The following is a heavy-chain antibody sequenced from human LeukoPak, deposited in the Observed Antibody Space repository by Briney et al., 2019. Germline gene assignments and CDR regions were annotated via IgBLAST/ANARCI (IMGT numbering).Heavy chain of an antibody. V-gene: IGHV4-59*01. J-gene: IGHJ4*02. D-gene: IGHD3-22*01. Sequence: SETLSLTCTVSGGSISSYYWICIRQPPGKGLEWIGYIYYSGSTNYNPSLKSRVTISVDTSKNQFSLKLSSVTAADTAVYYCARSHYYDSSGYFGEYIYWGQGNLVTVSS. CDR2: IYYSGST. CDR3: ARSHYYDSSGYFGEYIY. CDR1: GGSISSYY.